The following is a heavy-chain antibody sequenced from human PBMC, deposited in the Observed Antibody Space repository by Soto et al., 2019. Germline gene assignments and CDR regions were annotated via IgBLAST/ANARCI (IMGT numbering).Heavy chain of an antibody. CDR3: TTLRLDP. V-gene: IGHV1-2*02. D-gene: IGHD6-25*01. CDR2: VNPNTGLT. CDR1: GYTFTAFY. Sequence: QVQLVQSGAEVKKSGASVKVSCQASGYTFTAFYMNWVRQAPGQGLEWMGWVNPNTGLTKYAQKFRDRVTMTRDTSINTAYMELSGLTSDDTAVYYCTTLRLDPWGQGTLVTVSS. J-gene: IGHJ5*02.